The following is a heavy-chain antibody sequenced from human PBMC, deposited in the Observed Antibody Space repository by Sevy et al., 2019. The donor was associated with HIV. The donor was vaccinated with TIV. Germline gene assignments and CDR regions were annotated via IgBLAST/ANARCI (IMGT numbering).Heavy chain of an antibody. CDR2: ISGSGTRT. V-gene: IGHV3-23*01. J-gene: IGHJ6*03. D-gene: IGHD3-22*01. CDR3: GKGGGGHYDPDEIGYYFYYYNMDV. CDR1: GFSFDSYG. Sequence: GVSLRLSCAVSGFSFDSYGMTWVRQAPGKGLEWVSGISGSGTRTYYADSVKGRFIISRDNSKNTLYLQMNSLRSEDTAINYCGKGGGGHYDPDEIGYYFYYYNMDVWGKGTTVTVSS.